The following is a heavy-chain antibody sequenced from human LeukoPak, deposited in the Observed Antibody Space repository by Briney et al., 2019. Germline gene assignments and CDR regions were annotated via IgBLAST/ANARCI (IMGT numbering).Heavy chain of an antibody. V-gene: IGHV4-4*07. CDR2: IYTSGST. Sequence: SGTLSLTCTVSGGSISSYYWSWIRQPAGKGLEWIGRIYTSGSTNYNPSLKGRVTMSIDTSKNQFSLKLSSVTAADTAVYYCATNFQYGELTSWGQGTLVTVSS. J-gene: IGHJ5*02. CDR3: ATNFQYGELTS. D-gene: IGHD3-10*01. CDR1: GGSISSYY.